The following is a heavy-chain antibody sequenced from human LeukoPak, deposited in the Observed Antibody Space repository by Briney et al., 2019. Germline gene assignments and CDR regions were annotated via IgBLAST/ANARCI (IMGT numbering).Heavy chain of an antibody. CDR3: SKLNSYGDY. Sequence: GGSLRLSCAASAFTFSNHGMSWVRQAPGKGLEWVSTISGNGVSTYYADSVKGRFTISRDNSKNMVYLQMDSLRAEDTAAYYCSKLNSYGDYWGQGTLVTISS. V-gene: IGHV3-23*01. D-gene: IGHD5-18*01. CDR2: ISGNGVST. CDR1: AFTFSNHG. J-gene: IGHJ4*02.